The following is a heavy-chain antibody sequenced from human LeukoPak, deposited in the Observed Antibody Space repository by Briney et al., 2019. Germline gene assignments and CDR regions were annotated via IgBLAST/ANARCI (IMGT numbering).Heavy chain of an antibody. CDR1: GGSISDKY. CDR3: ATVPGYSYGYGYFDY. D-gene: IGHD5-18*01. V-gene: IGHV4-59*01. CDR2: IHYSGTT. J-gene: IGHJ4*02. Sequence: SETLSLTCTVSGGSISDKYWSWIRQLPGKGLEWIGYIHYSGTTSYNPSLKSRVVISVDTSKNQFSLKLNSVIAADTAMYYCATVPGYSYGYGYFDYWGQGTLVTVSS.